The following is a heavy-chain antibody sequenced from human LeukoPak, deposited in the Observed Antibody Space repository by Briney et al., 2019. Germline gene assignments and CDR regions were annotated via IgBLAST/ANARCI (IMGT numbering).Heavy chain of an antibody. Sequence: SQTLSLTCAVYGASFSGYYWSWIRQPPGKGLEWIGEINHSGSTNYHPSLKSRVTISVDTSKNQFSLKLSSVTAADTAVYYCARAGYYYYYMDVWGKGTTVTVSS. V-gene: IGHV4-34*01. CDR2: INHSGST. CDR3: ARAGYYYYYMDV. J-gene: IGHJ6*03. CDR1: GASFSGYY.